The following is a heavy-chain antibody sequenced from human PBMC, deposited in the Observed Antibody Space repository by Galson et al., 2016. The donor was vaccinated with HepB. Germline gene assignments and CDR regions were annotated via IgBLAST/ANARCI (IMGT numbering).Heavy chain of an antibody. CDR2: ITGGAGTT. V-gene: IGHV3-23*01. Sequence: QAPGKGLEWVSTITGGAGTTFYADSVKGRFSISRDSSKNTLHLRITGLRAEDTAVYYCARAAGGVMGSYSFDYWGQGTLVTVSS. D-gene: IGHD3-16*01. CDR3: ARAAGGVMGSYSFDY. J-gene: IGHJ4*02.